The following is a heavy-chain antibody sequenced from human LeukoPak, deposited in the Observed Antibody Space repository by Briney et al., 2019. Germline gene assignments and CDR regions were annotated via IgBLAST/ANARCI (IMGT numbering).Heavy chain of an antibody. CDR3: ARGLPSSSTSDAFDI. V-gene: IGHV1-69*06. CDR1: GGTFSSYA. Sequence: SVKVSCKASGGTFSSYAISWVRQAPGQGLEWMGGIIPIFGTANYAQKSQGRVTITADKSTSTAYMELSSLRSEDTAVYYCARGLPSSSTSDAFDIWGQGTMVTVSS. CDR2: IIPIFGTA. D-gene: IGHD2-2*01. J-gene: IGHJ3*02.